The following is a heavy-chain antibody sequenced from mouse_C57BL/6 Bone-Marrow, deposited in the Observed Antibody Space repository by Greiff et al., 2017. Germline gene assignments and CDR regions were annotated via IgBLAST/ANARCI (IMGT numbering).Heavy chain of an antibody. CDR3: ARLDRGYAMDY. J-gene: IGHJ4*01. D-gene: IGHD3-2*01. Sequence: EVQLVESGGDLVKPGGSLKLSCAASGFTFSSYGMSWVRQTPDKRLEWVATISSGGSYTYYPDSVKGRFTISRDNAKNTLYLQMSSLKSEDTAMYYGARLDRGYAMDYWGQGTSVTVSS. CDR1: GFTFSSYG. CDR2: ISSGGSYT. V-gene: IGHV5-6*01.